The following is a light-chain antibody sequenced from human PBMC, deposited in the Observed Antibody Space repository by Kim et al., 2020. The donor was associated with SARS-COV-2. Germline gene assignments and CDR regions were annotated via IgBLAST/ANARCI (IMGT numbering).Light chain of an antibody. J-gene: IGLJ2*01. CDR1: SSDVGGYNY. Sequence: QSALTQPPSASGSPGQSVAISCTGTSSDVGGYNYVSWYQQYPGKAPKLMIFEVAKRPSGVPDRFSGSKSGNTASLTVSGLQPEDEADYYCSSFAGSNNLIFGGGTKLTVL. CDR3: SSFAGSNNLI. CDR2: EVA. V-gene: IGLV2-8*01.